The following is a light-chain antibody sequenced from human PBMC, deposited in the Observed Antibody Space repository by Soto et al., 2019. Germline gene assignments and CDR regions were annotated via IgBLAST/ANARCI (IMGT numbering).Light chain of an antibody. Sequence: DIQMTQSPATLSASVLYRVTITFRASQIISSWLAWYQQKSGKAPKLLIYKASSLESGVPSRFSGSGSGTEFTLTISSLQPDDFATYYCQQYNSYPWTFGQGTKVDIK. CDR1: QIISSW. CDR3: QQYNSYPWT. CDR2: KAS. V-gene: IGKV1-5*03. J-gene: IGKJ1*01.